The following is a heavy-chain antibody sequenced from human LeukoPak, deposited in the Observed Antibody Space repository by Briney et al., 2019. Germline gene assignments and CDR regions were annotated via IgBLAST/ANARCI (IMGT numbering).Heavy chain of an antibody. CDR1: GFTFTSSA. CDR2: IVVGSGNT. CDR3: AADGGYYDSSGYLSY. Sequence: GTSVKVSCKASGFTFTSSAMQWVRQARGQRLEWVGWIVVGSGNTNYAQKFQERVTITRDMSTSTAYMELSSLRSEDTAVYYCAADGGYYDSSGYLSYWGQGTLVTVSS. V-gene: IGHV1-58*02. D-gene: IGHD3-22*01. J-gene: IGHJ4*02.